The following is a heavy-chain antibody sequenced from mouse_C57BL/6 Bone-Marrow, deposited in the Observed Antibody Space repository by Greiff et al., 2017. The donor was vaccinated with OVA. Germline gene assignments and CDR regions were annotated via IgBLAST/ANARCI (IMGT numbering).Heavy chain of an antibody. Sequence: QVQLQQPGAELVRPGTSVKLSCKASGYTFTSYWMHWVKQRPGQGLEWIGVIDPSDSYTNYNQKFKGKATLTVDTSSSTAYMQLSSLTSEDSAVYDCARYSNYVAWFAYWGPGTLVTVSA. CDR1: GYTFTSYW. V-gene: IGHV1-59*01. J-gene: IGHJ3*01. CDR3: ARYSNYVAWFAY. D-gene: IGHD2-5*01. CDR2: IDPSDSYT.